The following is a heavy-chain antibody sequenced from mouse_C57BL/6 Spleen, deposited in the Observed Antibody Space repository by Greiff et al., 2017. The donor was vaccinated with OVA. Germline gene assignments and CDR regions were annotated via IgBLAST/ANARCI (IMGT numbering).Heavy chain of an antibody. CDR3: ARWMDGFILGNYFDY. D-gene: IGHD4-1*01. Sequence: VQLQQPGAELVKPGASVKLSCKASGYTFTSYWMHWVKQRPGQGLEWIGMIHPNSGSTNYNEKFKSKATLTVDKSSSTAYMQLSSLTSEDSAVYYGARWMDGFILGNYFDYWGQGTTLTVSA. J-gene: IGHJ2*01. CDR2: IHPNSGST. CDR1: GYTFTSYW. V-gene: IGHV1-64*01.